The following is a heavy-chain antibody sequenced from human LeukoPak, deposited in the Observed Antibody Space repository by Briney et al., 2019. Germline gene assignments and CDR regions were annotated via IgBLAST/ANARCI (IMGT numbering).Heavy chain of an antibody. CDR1: GFTVSSNY. CDR2: IYSGGST. J-gene: IGHJ3*02. Sequence: PGASLRLSCAASGFTVSSNYMSWVRQAPGKGLEWVSVIYSGGSTYYADSVKGRFTISRDNSKNTLYLQMNSLRAEDTAVYYCALDYGDYPGAFDIWGQGTMVTVSS. CDR3: ALDYGDYPGAFDI. D-gene: IGHD4-17*01. V-gene: IGHV3-53*01.